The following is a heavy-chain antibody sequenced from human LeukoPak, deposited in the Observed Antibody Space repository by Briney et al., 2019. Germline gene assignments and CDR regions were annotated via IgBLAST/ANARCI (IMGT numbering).Heavy chain of an antibody. CDR1: GFTFDDYG. CDR2: IKQDGSEK. J-gene: IGHJ3*02. V-gene: IGHV3-7*01. D-gene: IGHD3-22*01. Sequence: GGSLRLSCAASGFTFDDYGMSWVRQAPGKGLEWVANIKQDGSEKYYVDSVKGRFTISRDNAKNSLYLQMNSLRAEDTAVYYCARDRYYYDSSGYYGGAFDIWGQGTMVTVSS. CDR3: ARDRYYYDSSGYYGGAFDI.